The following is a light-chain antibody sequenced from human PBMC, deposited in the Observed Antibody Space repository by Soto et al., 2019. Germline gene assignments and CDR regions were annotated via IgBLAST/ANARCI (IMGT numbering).Light chain of an antibody. CDR1: QSVASFN. V-gene: IGKV3-20*01. J-gene: IGKJ2*01. CDR3: QHYGASQYT. CDR2: GAS. Sequence: IVLTQSPGTLPLSPGETATLSCRASQSVASFNLAWYQQRPGQAPRLLIYGASNRATGIAERFSGSGSGADFRLTISRLEPEDFAVYYCQHYGASQYTFGQGTKLEIK.